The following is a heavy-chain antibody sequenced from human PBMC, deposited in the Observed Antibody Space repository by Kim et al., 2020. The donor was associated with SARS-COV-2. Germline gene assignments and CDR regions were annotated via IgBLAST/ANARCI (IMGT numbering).Heavy chain of an antibody. D-gene: IGHD6-13*01. J-gene: IGHJ4*02. CDR2: ISSRGSAQ. Sequence: GGSLRLSCAASGFTFSSYAMTWVRQAPGKGLEWVSAISSRGSAQYYADSVKGRFTISRDNSKNTLYLQMNSLRAEDTAVYYCAKDYSAAGNDYWGQGILVTVSS. V-gene: IGHV3-23*01. CDR1: GFTFSSYA. CDR3: AKDYSAAGNDY.